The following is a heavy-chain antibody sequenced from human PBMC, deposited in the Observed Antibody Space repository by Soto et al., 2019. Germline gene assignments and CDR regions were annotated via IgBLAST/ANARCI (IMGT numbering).Heavy chain of an antibody. Sequence: QVQLVQSGPAVKKPGSSVKVSCKASGGSLTYNAFSWVRQAPGQGLEWMGGIVTVFGTANHAQKFQSRVTITADESTSTAYMELSSLKSEATAVYYCARNGPYSSSHFGMDVWGQGTTVTVSS. CDR1: GGSLTYNA. V-gene: IGHV1-69*01. CDR3: ARNGPYSSSHFGMDV. J-gene: IGHJ6*02. CDR2: IVTVFGTA. D-gene: IGHD6-13*01.